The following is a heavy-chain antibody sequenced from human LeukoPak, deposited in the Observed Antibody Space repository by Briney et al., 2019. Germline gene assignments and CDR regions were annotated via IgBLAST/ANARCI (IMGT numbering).Heavy chain of an antibody. V-gene: IGHV3-66*01. CDR2: IYTDGST. CDR3: VRGHYSNTL. J-gene: IGHJ4*02. CDR1: GFIVSSSY. Sequence: GGSLRLSCAASGFIVSSSYMSWVRQPPGNGLEWVSGIYTDGSTYYADSVQGRFTISRDNSKNTLYLQMNSLRADDTSVYYCVRGHYSNTLGGQGTLVTVSS. D-gene: IGHD4-11*01.